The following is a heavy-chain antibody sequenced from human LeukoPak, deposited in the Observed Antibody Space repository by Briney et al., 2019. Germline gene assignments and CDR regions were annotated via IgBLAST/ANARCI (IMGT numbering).Heavy chain of an antibody. J-gene: IGHJ4*02. V-gene: IGHV1-69*05. CDR2: IIPIFGTA. D-gene: IGHD5-18*01. CDR1: GGIFSSYA. CDR3: AREGGYSYGSLGY. Sequence: SVKVSCKASGGIFSSYAISWVRQAPGQGLEWMGRIIPIFGTANYAQKFQGRVTITTDESTSTAYMELSSLRSEDTAVYYCAREGGYSYGSLGYWGQGTLVTVSS.